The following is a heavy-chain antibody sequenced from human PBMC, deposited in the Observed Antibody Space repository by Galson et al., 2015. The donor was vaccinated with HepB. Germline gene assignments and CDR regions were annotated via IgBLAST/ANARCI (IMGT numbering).Heavy chain of an antibody. CDR1: GYVFIGYY. V-gene: IGHV1-2*02. CDR3: AKVGRYSDSNGYYDY. J-gene: IGHJ4*02. D-gene: IGHD3-22*01. Sequence: SVKVSCKASGYVFIGYYLHWVRQAPGQELEWMGWINPNNGDTNYVQKFQGRVTMTRETSISTVYMELNRLRSDDTAVYYCAKVGRYSDSNGYYDYWGQGTLVTVSS. CDR2: INPNNGDT.